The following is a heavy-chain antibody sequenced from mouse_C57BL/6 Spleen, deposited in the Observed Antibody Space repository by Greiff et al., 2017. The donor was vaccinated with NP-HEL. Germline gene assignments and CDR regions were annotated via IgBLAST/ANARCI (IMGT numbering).Heavy chain of an antibody. CDR2: IYPRDGST. CDR3: ARRAPYYSNYFDY. D-gene: IGHD2-5*01. Sequence: QVQLKESDAELVKPGASVKISCKVSGYTFTDHTIHWMKQRPEQGLEWIGYIYPRDGSTKYNEKVKGKATLTADKSSSKAYMQRHSLTSEYSAVYFCARRAPYYSNYFDYWGQGTTLTVSS. CDR1: GYTFTDHT. J-gene: IGHJ2*01. V-gene: IGHV1-78*01.